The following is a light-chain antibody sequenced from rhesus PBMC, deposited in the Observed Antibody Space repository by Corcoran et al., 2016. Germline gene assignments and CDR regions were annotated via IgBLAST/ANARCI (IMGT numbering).Light chain of an antibody. J-gene: IGKJ1*01. CDR2: KAS. CDR3: QQYSSSPWT. Sequence: DIQMTQSPSSLSASVGDTVTITCRASQSITSWLAWYQQKPGKAPKLPIYKASTLESGVPSRFSGSGSGTDFTLTISSLQSEDFATYYCQQYSSSPWTFGQGTKVEIK. V-gene: IGKV1-22*01. CDR1: QSITSW.